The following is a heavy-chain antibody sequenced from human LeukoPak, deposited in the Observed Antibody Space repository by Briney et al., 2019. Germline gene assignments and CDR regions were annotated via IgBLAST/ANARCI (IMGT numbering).Heavy chain of an antibody. J-gene: IGHJ6*03. CDR1: GGTFSSYT. Sequence: GASVKVSCKASGGTFSSYTISWVRQAPGQGREWRGRIIPILGIANYAQKFQGRVTITADKSTSTAYMELSSLRSEDTAVYYCARGGPLDPAVVAATRGMDVWGKGTTVTVSS. CDR3: ARGGPLDPAVVAATRGMDV. CDR2: IIPILGIA. D-gene: IGHD2-15*01. V-gene: IGHV1-69*02.